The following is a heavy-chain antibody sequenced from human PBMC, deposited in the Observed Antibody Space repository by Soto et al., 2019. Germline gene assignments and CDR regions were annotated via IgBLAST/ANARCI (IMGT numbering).Heavy chain of an antibody. V-gene: IGHV4-61*01. CDR2: IYNSGST. CDR1: GGSVRSDSYY. D-gene: IGHD4-4*01. CDR3: ARGGNGRYYYYGLDV. Sequence: PSETLSLTCTVSGGSVRSDSYYWSWIRQPPGKGLEYIGYIYNSGSTNYNPSLKTRVTISLDTSKNRFSLKLSSVTAADTAVYYCARGGNGRYYYYGLDVWGQGTTVTV. J-gene: IGHJ6*02.